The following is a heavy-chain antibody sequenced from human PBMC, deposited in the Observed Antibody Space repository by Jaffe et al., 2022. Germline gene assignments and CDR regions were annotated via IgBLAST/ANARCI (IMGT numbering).Heavy chain of an antibody. V-gene: IGHV4-39*01. D-gene: IGHD3-10*01. CDR1: GGSISSSSYY. J-gene: IGHJ5*02. CDR2: IYYSGST. Sequence: QLQLQESGPGLVKPSETLSLTCTVSGGSISSSSYYWGWIRQPPGKGLEWIGSIYYSGSTYYNPSLKSRVTISVDTSKNQFSLKLSSVTAADTAVYYCARTTLKFPRITMVQGPLRPWGQGTLVTVSS. CDR3: ARTTLKFPRITMVQGPLRP.